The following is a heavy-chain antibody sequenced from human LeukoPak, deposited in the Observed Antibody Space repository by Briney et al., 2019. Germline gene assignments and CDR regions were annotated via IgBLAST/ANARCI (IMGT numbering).Heavy chain of an antibody. V-gene: IGHV4-39*01. Sequence: PSETLSLTCTVSGGSISSSSYYWGWFRQPPGKGLEWIGSIYYSGSTYYNPSLKSRVTISVDTSKNQFSLKLSSVTAADTAVYYCAVTGEFDYWGQGTLVTVSS. J-gene: IGHJ4*02. CDR3: AVTGEFDY. CDR2: IYYSGST. D-gene: IGHD2-21*02. CDR1: GGSISSSSYY.